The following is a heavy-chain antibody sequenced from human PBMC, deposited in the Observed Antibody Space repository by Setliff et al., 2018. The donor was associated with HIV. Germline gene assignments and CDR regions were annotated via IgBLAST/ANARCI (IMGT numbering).Heavy chain of an antibody. Sequence: SGGSLRLSCAASGFTFNNYAFSNYAMSWVRQAPGKGLEWVSATSATGDPTYYADSVKGRFTFSRDNSMNTLYLQMNSLRVEDTAVYYCAKEELSAFSYGDRYWYFSLWGRGALVTVSS. D-gene: IGHD5-18*01. CDR1: GFTFNNYAFSNYA. CDR3: AKEELSAFSYGDRYWYFSL. J-gene: IGHJ2*01. CDR2: TSATGDPT. V-gene: IGHV3-23*01.